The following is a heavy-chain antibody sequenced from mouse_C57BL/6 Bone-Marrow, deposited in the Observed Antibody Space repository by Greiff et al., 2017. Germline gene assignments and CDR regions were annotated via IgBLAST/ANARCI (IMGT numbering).Heavy chain of an antibody. J-gene: IGHJ2*01. CDR2: INPSSGYT. CDR1: GYTFTSYW. D-gene: IGHD1-1*01. Sequence: VQRVESGAELAKPGASVKLSCKASGYTFTSYWMHWVKQRPGQGLEWIGYINPSSGYTKYNQKFKDKATLTADKSSSTAYMQLSSLTYEDSAVYYCAIITTVSYFDYWGQGTTLTVSS. CDR3: AIITTVSYFDY. V-gene: IGHV1-7*01.